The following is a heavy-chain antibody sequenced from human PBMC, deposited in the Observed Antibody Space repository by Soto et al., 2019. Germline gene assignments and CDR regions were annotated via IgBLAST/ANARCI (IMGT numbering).Heavy chain of an antibody. J-gene: IGHJ4*02. V-gene: IGHV3-30*18. CDR1: GFTFSSYG. Sequence: GGSLRLSCAAPGFTFSSYGIHWVRQAPGKGLEWVAFMSYDGNKKYYADSVKGRFTISRDNSKNTLYLQMDSLRADDTAMYYCAKGLSVIQEWIIDGHWGQGTQVTVSS. CDR3: AKGLSVIQEWIIDGH. CDR2: MSYDGNKK. D-gene: IGHD5-18*01.